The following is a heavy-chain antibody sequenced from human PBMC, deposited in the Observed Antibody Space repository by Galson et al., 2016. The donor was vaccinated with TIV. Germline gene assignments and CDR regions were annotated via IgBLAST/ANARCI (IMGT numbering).Heavy chain of an antibody. CDR2: ISYTGNT. Sequence: SETLSLTCTVSGGSISRSNYYWGWIRQPPGKGLEWIGSISYTGNTYYNPSLKSRVTISVDTSKNQFSLKWTSVTAADTAVYYCARVERIPIFGVLTVGQFDPWGQGTLVTVSS. J-gene: IGHJ5*02. D-gene: IGHD3-3*01. CDR3: ARVERIPIFGVLTVGQFDP. CDR1: GGSISRSNYY. V-gene: IGHV4-39*07.